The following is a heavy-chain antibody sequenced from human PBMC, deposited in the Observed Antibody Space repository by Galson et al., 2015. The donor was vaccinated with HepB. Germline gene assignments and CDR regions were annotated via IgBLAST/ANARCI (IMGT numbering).Heavy chain of an antibody. V-gene: IGHV3-48*02. CDR1: GLTFRNFR. CDR3: AREVSGTFHAFDI. J-gene: IGHJ3*02. Sequence: SLRPACPTSGLTFRNFRLKWVRQAPRKGLGWVSYIDLFDTTTQSEDSVKGRFTISRDNAKNSLFLQMNILRDEDTAVYYCAREVSGTFHAFDIWGQGTMVTVSS. CDR2: IDLFDTTT. D-gene: IGHD2/OR15-2a*01.